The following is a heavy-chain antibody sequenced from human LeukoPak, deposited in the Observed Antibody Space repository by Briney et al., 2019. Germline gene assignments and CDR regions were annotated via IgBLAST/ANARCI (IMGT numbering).Heavy chain of an antibody. Sequence: PSETLSLTCGVSGYSISSGYYWGWIRQPPGKGLEWIGTIYHNGGTFYNSSLKSRVTVSVDTPKKQFSLKVNSVTAADTVVYYCARHSGSTGLDYWGQGTLVTVSS. D-gene: IGHD1-26*01. V-gene: IGHV4-38-2*01. CDR1: GYSISSGYY. J-gene: IGHJ4*02. CDR3: ARHSGSTGLDY. CDR2: IYHNGGT.